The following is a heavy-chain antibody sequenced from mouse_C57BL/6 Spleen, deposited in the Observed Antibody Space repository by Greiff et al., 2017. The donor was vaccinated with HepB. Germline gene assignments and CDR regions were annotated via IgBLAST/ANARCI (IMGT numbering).Heavy chain of an antibody. D-gene: IGHD1-1*01. CDR1: GYTFTEYT. CDR3: ARHEDPYYYGISYYAMDY. Sequence: VQLQQSGAELVKPGASVKLSCKASGYTFTEYTIHWVKQRSGQGLEWIGWFYPGSGSIKYNEKFKDKATLTADKSSSTVYMELSRLTSEDSAVYFCARHEDPYYYGISYYAMDYCGQGTSVTVSS. J-gene: IGHJ4*01. CDR2: FYPGSGSI. V-gene: IGHV1-62-2*01.